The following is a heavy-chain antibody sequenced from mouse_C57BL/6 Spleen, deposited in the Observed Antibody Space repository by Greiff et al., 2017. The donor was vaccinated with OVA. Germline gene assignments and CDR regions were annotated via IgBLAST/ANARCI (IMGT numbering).Heavy chain of an antibody. CDR1: GYTFTDYE. CDR3: TRWRDWDEGY. D-gene: IGHD4-1*01. CDR2: IDPETGGT. J-gene: IGHJ2*01. V-gene: IGHV1-15*01. Sequence: LVESGAELVRPGASVTLSCKASGYTFTDYEMHWVKQTPVPGLEWIGAIDPETGGTDYNQKFKGKAILTADKSTSTAYMELRSLTSEDSAVYYCTRWRDWDEGYWGQGTTLTVSS.